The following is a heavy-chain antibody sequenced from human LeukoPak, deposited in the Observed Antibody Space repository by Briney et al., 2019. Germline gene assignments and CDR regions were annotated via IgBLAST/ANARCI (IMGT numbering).Heavy chain of an antibody. CDR2: IYTSGST. D-gene: IGHD5-18*01. J-gene: IGHJ6*02. V-gene: IGHV4-4*07. Sequence: SETLSFTCTVSGGSISSYYWSWIRQPAGKGLEWIGRIYTSGSTNYNPSLKSRVTMSVDTSKNQFSLKLSSVTAADTAVYYCARLGRGYSYGPLGMDVWGQGTTVTVSS. CDR3: ARLGRGYSYGPLGMDV. CDR1: GGSISSYY.